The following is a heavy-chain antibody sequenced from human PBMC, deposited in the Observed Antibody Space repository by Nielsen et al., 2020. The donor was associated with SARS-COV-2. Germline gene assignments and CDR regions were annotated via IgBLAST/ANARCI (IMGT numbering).Heavy chain of an antibody. CDR3: ASASAHV. V-gene: IGHV3-21*01. CDR1: GFTFTNHN. Sequence: LSLTCGASGFTFTNHNMNWVRQAPGKGLEWVSSISGFRDYIYYADLVRGRFTISRDNAKNSLYLQMNSLGDEDTAVYYCASASAHVWGQGTMVTVSS. J-gene: IGHJ3*01. CDR2: ISGFRDYI. D-gene: IGHD3-16*01.